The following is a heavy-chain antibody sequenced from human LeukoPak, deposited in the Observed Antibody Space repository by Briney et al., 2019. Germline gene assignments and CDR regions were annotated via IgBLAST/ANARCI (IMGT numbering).Heavy chain of an antibody. CDR3: ARTSSN. V-gene: IGHV3-48*04. CDR1: GFSFSSYS. J-gene: IGHJ4*02. CDR2: ISTTGSPI. Sequence: GGSLRLSCAASGFSFSSYSMNWVRQAPGKGLEWVSYISTTGSPIYYADSVKGRFTISRDNAKNSLYLQMNSLRAEDKAVYYCARTSSNWGRGTLVPVPS.